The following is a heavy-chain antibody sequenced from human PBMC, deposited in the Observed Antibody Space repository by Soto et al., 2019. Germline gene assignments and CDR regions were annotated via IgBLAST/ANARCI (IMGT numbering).Heavy chain of an antibody. J-gene: IGHJ4*02. CDR3: ARDYYDSFFDY. CDR2: ISKSSRYI. CDR1: GFTFSSYS. V-gene: IGHV3-21*01. Sequence: GGSLGLSCAASGFTFSSYSMNWVRQAPGKGLEWVSSISKSSRYIYYADSVKGRFTISRDNAKNSLYLQMNSLRAEDTAVYYCARDYYDSFFDYWGQGTLVTVSS. D-gene: IGHD3-22*01.